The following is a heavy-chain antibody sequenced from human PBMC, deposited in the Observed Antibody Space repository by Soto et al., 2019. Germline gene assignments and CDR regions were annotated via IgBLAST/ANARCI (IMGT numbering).Heavy chain of an antibody. J-gene: IGHJ4*02. CDR3: ARDLGVSRMRECGGSCSYFDY. Sequence: PGGSLRLSCAASGFTFSSYSMNWVRQAPGKGLEWVSSISSSSSYTYYADSVKGRFTISRDNAKNSLYLQMNSLRAEDTAVYYCARDLGVSRMRECGGSCSYFDYWGQGTLVTVSS. CDR2: ISSSSSYT. CDR1: GFTFSSYS. D-gene: IGHD2-15*01. V-gene: IGHV3-21*01.